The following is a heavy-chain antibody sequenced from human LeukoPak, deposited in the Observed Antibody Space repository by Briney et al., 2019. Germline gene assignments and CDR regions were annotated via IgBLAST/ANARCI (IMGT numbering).Heavy chain of an antibody. V-gene: IGHV3-21*01. Sequence: PGGSLRLSCAASGFTFSSYSMNWVRQAPGKGLEWVSSISSSSSYIYYADSVKGRFTISRDNAKNSLYLQMNSLRAEDTAMYYCARALDSSSWYLDYWGQGTLVTVSS. D-gene: IGHD6-13*01. CDR2: ISSSSSYI. J-gene: IGHJ4*02. CDR1: GFTFSSYS. CDR3: ARALDSSSWYLDY.